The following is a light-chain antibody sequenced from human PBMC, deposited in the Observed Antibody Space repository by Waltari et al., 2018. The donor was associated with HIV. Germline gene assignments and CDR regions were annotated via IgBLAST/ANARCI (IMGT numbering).Light chain of an antibody. CDR3: QAWDSNNYV. CDR1: KLGNRF. Sequence: DLSQPASVSVSPGQTATVTCSGDKLGNRFVCWYRQKSGQSPEVIIYQDSRRPSGISDRFSGDTSGNKATLTIRETQSIDEGDYYCQAWDSNNYVFGSGTRVTVL. J-gene: IGLJ1*01. V-gene: IGLV3-1*01. CDR2: QDS.